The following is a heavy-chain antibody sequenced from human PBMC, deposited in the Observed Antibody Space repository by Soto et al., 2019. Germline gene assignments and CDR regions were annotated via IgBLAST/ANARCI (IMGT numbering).Heavy chain of an antibody. D-gene: IGHD6-19*01. J-gene: IGHJ4*02. CDR1: GGSISGSY. V-gene: IGHV4-59*01. CDR2: VYYTGST. Sequence: ETLSLTCSVSGGSISGSYWSWIRQSPGKGLEWLGYVYYTGSTNYSPSLRSRVSISVDTSKNEFSLRLSSVTAADTAVYFCARSVAVPGAHIDYWGQGTQVTVSS. CDR3: ARSVAVPGAHIDY.